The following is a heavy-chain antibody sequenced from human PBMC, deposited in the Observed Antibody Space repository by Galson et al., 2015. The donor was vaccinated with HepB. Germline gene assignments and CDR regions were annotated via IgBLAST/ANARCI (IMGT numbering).Heavy chain of an antibody. V-gene: IGHV3-72*01. Sequence: SLRLSCAASGFTFSDYHMDWVRQAPGKGLECVARSLKRGHGYATEYAESVGGRFTISRDESSYSLYLQVNSLKTEDTAVYYCVRDSMNYFFDHWGQGALVTVSS. J-gene: IGHJ4*02. D-gene: IGHD1-7*01. CDR1: GFTFSDYH. CDR3: VRDSMNYFFDH. CDR2: SLKRGHGYAT.